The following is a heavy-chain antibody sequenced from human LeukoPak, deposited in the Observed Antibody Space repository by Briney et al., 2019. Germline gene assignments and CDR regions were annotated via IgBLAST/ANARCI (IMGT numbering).Heavy chain of an antibody. Sequence: PSETLSLTCAVYGGSFSGYYWSWIRQPPGKGLEWIGEINHSGSTNYNPSLKSRVTISVDTSKNQFSLKLSSVTAADTAVYYCARILGGSGWYRFDYWGQGTLVTVSS. CDR1: GGSFSGYY. D-gene: IGHD6-19*01. V-gene: IGHV4-34*01. CDR3: ARILGGSGWYRFDY. CDR2: INHSGST. J-gene: IGHJ4*02.